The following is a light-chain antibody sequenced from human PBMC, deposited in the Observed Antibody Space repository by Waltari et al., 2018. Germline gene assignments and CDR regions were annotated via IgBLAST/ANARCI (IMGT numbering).Light chain of an antibody. CDR2: EVN. Sequence: QSALTQPASVSGSPGQSITISCTGTRSDVGTYNLFSWYRQHPGKAPKLMNYEVNKRPSGVSNRFSGSKSGNTASLTISGLQAEDEADYYCCSYAGRTWVFGGGTKLTVL. J-gene: IGLJ3*02. CDR1: RSDVGTYNL. CDR3: CSYAGRTWV. V-gene: IGLV2-23*02.